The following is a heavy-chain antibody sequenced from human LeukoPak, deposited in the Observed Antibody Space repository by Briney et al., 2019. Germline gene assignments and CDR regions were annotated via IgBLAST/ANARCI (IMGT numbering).Heavy chain of an antibody. CDR3: IRDFRSADL. V-gene: IGHV3-74*01. Sequence: GGSLRLSCVASGFTFSNYWMHWVRQPPGKGLVWVSRIYVDGRTTNYVDSVKGRFTISRDNAKNTVYLEMNSLSVEDTATYYCIRDFRSADLWGQGTLVTVTS. CDR2: IYVDGRTT. CDR1: GFTFSNYW. J-gene: IGHJ5*02.